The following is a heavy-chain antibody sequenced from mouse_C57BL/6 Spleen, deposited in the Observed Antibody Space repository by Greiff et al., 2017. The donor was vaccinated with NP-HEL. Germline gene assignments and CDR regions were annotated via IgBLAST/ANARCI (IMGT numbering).Heavy chain of an antibody. J-gene: IGHJ4*01. Sequence: EVQGVESGGGLVKPGGSLKLSCAASGFTFSSYAMSWVRQTPEKRLEWVATISDGGSYTYYPDNVKGRFTISRDNAKNNLYLQMSHLKSEDTAMYYCARDGLRSAMDYWGQGTSVTVSS. D-gene: IGHD2-2*01. CDR2: ISDGGSYT. V-gene: IGHV5-4*01. CDR3: ARDGLRSAMDY. CDR1: GFTFSSYA.